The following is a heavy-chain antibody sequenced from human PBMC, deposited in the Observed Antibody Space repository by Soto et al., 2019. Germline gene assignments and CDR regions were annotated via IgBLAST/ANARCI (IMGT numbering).Heavy chain of an antibody. Sequence: TGGSLRLSCAAAVVPFSNYAMHGVRQAPGRGLAWVAAISYDGGNKYYADSVKGRFTISRDNSKNTLYLQMNSLKTEDTAVYYCARDLRLLASPDPWGQGTLVTVSS. J-gene: IGHJ5*02. D-gene: IGHD2-2*01. CDR3: ARDLRLLASPDP. CDR2: ISYDGGNK. CDR1: VVPFSNYA. V-gene: IGHV3-30-3*01.